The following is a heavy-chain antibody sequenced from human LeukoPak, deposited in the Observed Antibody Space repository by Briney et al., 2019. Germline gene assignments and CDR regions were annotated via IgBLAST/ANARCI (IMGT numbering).Heavy chain of an antibody. J-gene: IGHJ4*02. D-gene: IGHD1-26*01. V-gene: IGHV4-59*01. Sequence: SETLSLTCTVSGGSISSYYWSWIRQPPGKGLEWIGYIYYSGSTNYNPSLKSRVTISVDTSKNQFSLKLSSVTAADTAMYYCASLVGATGDYWGQGTLVTVSS. CDR1: GGSISSYY. CDR2: IYYSGST. CDR3: ASLVGATGDY.